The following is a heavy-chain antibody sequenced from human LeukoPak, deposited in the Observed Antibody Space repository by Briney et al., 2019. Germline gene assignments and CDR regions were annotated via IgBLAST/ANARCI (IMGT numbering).Heavy chain of an antibody. CDR2: INHSGST. CDR1: GGSFGGYY. D-gene: IGHD5-12*01. CDR3: ARGGISGYVY. J-gene: IGHJ4*02. Sequence: SETLSLTCAVYGGSFGGYYWSWIRQPPGKGLEWIGEINHSGSTNYNPSLKSRVTISVDTSKNQFSLKLSSVTAADTAVYYCARGGISGYVYWGQGTLVTVSS. V-gene: IGHV4-34*01.